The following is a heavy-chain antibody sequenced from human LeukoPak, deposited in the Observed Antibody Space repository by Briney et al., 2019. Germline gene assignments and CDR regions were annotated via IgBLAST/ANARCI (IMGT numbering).Heavy chain of an antibody. D-gene: IGHD2/OR15-2a*01. J-gene: IGHJ3*02. CDR2: IYYSGST. Sequence: SETLSLTCTVSGGSISSSSYYWGWIRQPPGKGLEWIGSIYYSGSTYYNPSLKSRVTISVDTSKNQFSLKLSSVTAADTAVYYCARLQGTTEGAFDIWGQGTMVTVSS. V-gene: IGHV4-39*01. CDR1: GGSISSSSYY. CDR3: ARLQGTTEGAFDI.